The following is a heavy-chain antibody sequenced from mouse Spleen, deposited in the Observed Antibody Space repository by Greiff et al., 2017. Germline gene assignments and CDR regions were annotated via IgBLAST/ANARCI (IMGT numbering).Heavy chain of an antibody. CDR2: IYPGSGST. D-gene: IGHD1-1*02. J-gene: IGHJ2*01. V-gene: IGHV1-55*01. Sequence: QVQLQQPGAELVKPGASVKMSCKASGYTFTSYWITWVKQRPGQGLEWIGDIYPGSGSTNYNEKFKSKATLTVDTSSSTAYMQLSSLTSEDSAVYYCARVGGGSNYFDYWGQGTTLTVSS. CDR1: GYTFTSYW. CDR3: ARVGGGSNYFDY.